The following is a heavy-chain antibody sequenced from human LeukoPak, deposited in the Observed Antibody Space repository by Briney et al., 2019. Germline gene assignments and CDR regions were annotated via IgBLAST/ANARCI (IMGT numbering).Heavy chain of an antibody. D-gene: IGHD3/OR15-3a*01. CDR3: ARGNSRQRYTNRWLDRYYFDY. CDR2: ICYSGST. Sequence: SETLSLTCTVSSGSISTSNYYWGWVRQPPGKALEWIGNICYSGSTYYSPSLKSRVTISLDTSKNQFSLKLSSVTAADTAVYYCARGNSRQRYTNRWLDRYYFDYWGQGTLVTVSS. CDR1: SGSISTSNYY. J-gene: IGHJ4*02. V-gene: IGHV4-39*07.